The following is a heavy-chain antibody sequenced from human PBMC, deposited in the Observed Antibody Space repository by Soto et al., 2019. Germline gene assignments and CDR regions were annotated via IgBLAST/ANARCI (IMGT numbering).Heavy chain of an antibody. V-gene: IGHV1-69*01. D-gene: IGHD2-15*01. Sequence: QVQLVQSGAEVKKPGSSVKVSCKASGGTFSSYAISWVRQAPGQGLEWMGGIIPIFGTANYAQKFQGRVTITADDSTSTAYMGLSGLSAEDTAVSYCARDRYCSGGSCYSDYFVYWCQGTLVTVSS. CDR3: ARDRYCSGGSCYSDYFVY. CDR2: IIPIFGTA. J-gene: IGHJ4*02. CDR1: GGTFSSYA.